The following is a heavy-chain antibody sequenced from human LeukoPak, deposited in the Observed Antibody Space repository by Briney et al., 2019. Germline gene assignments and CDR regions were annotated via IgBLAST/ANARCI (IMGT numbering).Heavy chain of an antibody. J-gene: IGHJ4*02. CDR2: IYYSGST. CDR1: GGSISSGGYY. CDR3: ARGFRYSSSWYGGGGGSYFDY. D-gene: IGHD6-13*01. Sequence: SETLSLTCTVSGGSISSGGYYWSWIRQHPGKGLEWIGYIYYSGSTYYNPSLKSRVTISVDTSKNQFSLKLSSVTAADTAVYYCARGFRYSSSWYGGGGGSYFDYWGQGTLVTVSS. V-gene: IGHV4-31*03.